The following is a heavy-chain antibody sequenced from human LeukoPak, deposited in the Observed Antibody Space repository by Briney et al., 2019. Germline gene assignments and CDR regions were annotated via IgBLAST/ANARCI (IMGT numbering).Heavy chain of an antibody. CDR3: AREKIAAVGPMDDAFDI. V-gene: IGHV3-21*01. CDR1: GFTFSSYN. Sequence: KTGGSLRLSCAASGFTFSSYNMNWVRQAPGKGLEWVSSISTTSSYIYYADSMKARFTISRDNAKNSLYLQMNSLRAEDTAVYYCAREKIAAVGPMDDAFDIWRQGTMVTVSS. J-gene: IGHJ3*02. D-gene: IGHD6-6*01. CDR2: ISTTSSYI.